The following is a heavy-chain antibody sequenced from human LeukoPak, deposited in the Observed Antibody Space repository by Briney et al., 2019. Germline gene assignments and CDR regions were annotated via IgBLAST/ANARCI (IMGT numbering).Heavy chain of an antibody. D-gene: IGHD4-23*01. Sequence: SETLSLTCTVSGGSISSYYWSWIRQPPGKGLEWCGYIYYSGSTNYNPSLKSRVTISVDTSKNQFSLKLSSVSAADTAVYYCARGGTTVVTPKGIDYWGQGTLVTVSS. V-gene: IGHV4-59*01. CDR1: GGSISSYY. J-gene: IGHJ4*02. CDR3: ARGGTTVVTPKGIDY. CDR2: IYYSGST.